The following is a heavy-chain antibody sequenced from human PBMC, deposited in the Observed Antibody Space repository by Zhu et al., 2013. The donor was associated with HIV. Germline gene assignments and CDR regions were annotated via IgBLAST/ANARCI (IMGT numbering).Heavy chain of an antibody. CDR2: INPSGGST. J-gene: IGHJ3*02. D-gene: IGHD3-3*01. CDR3: ARDRNPLYFWSGYLNAFDI. Sequence: QVQLVQSGAEVKKPGASVKVSCKASGYTFISYYMHWVRQAPGQGLEWMGIINPSGGSTSYAQKFQGRVTMTRDTSTSTVYMELSSLRSEDTAVYYCARDRNPLYFWSGYLNAFDIWAKGNGHRLF. CDR1: GYTFISYY. V-gene: IGHV1-46*01.